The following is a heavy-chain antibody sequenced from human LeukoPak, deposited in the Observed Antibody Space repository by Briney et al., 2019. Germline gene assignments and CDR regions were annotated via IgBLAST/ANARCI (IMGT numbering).Heavy chain of an antibody. CDR1: GYSISSGYY. CDR2: IDHSGST. D-gene: IGHD3-9*01. Sequence: SETLSLTCTVSGYSISSGYYWGWIRQPPGKGLEWTGSIDHSGSTYYNPSLKSRITISVDTSKNQFSLKLSSVTAADTAVYYCARADYDILTGTPVWRFDYWGQGTLVTVSS. V-gene: IGHV4-38-2*02. CDR3: ARADYDILTGTPVWRFDY. J-gene: IGHJ4*02.